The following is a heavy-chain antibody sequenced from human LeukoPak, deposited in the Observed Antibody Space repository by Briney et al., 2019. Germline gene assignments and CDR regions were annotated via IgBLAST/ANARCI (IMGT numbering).Heavy chain of an antibody. J-gene: IGHJ4*02. D-gene: IGHD4-11*01. Sequence: GESLQISCKGSGYRFTNYWIGWVRQMPGKGLEWMGIIYPGDSDTRYSPSFQGQVTISADKSISTAYLQWSSLKASDTAIYYCARRLGDYSNSAFDYWGQGTLVTVSS. V-gene: IGHV5-51*01. CDR3: ARRLGDYSNSAFDY. CDR2: IYPGDSDT. CDR1: GYRFTNYW.